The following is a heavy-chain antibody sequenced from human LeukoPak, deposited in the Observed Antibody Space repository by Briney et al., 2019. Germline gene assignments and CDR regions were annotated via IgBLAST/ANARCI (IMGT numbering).Heavy chain of an antibody. CDR3: AKIAAGLEY. J-gene: IGHJ4*02. D-gene: IGHD6-13*01. Sequence: PGGSLRLSCAASGFTFSDYYMSWIRQVPGKGLEWVSYISGSSSYTNYADSVKGRFTISRDNANNSLYLQMNSLRAEDTAVYYCAKIAAGLEYWGQGTLVTVSS. CDR2: ISGSSSYT. CDR1: GFTFSDYY. V-gene: IGHV3-11*03.